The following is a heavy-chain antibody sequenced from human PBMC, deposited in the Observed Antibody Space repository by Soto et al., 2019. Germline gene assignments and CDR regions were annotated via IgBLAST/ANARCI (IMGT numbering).Heavy chain of an antibody. D-gene: IGHD2-2*02. Sequence: VASVKVSCKASGYTFTSYGISWVRQAPGQGLEWMGWISAYNGNTNYAQKLQGRVTMTTDTSTSTAYMELRSLRSDDTAVYYCAREAYCSSTSRHRGAYYYYGMDVWGQGTTVTVSS. J-gene: IGHJ6*02. V-gene: IGHV1-18*01. CDR3: AREAYCSSTSRHRGAYYYYGMDV. CDR2: ISAYNGNT. CDR1: GYTFTSYG.